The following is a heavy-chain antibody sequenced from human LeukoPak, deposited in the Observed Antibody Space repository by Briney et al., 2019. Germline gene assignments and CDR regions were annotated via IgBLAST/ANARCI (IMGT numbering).Heavy chain of an antibody. CDR2: IYYSGST. CDR1: GASIRSGDYY. Sequence: PSQTLSLTCTVSGASIRSGDYYWSWIRQPPGKGLEWIGSIYYSGSTNYNPSLKNRVTISIDTSKSQFSLKLSSVTAADTAVYYCARDRRDGYNQLFDYWGQGTLVTVSS. D-gene: IGHD5-24*01. J-gene: IGHJ4*02. CDR3: ARDRRDGYNQLFDY. V-gene: IGHV4-61*08.